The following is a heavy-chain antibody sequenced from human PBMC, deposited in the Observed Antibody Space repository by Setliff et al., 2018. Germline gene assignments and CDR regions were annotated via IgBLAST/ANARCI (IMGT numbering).Heavy chain of an antibody. CDR1: GHIFTSYG. V-gene: IGHV1-18*01. CDR2: ISTYNGKT. Sequence: ASVKVSCKASGHIFTSYGFSWVRQAPGQGLEWVGWISTYNGKTNYAQKFQDRVTIITDESTSTAYMELSSLRTEDTAVYYCASQMIVVVMDAFDIWGQGTMVTVSS. D-gene: IGHD3-22*01. J-gene: IGHJ3*02. CDR3: ASQMIVVVMDAFDI.